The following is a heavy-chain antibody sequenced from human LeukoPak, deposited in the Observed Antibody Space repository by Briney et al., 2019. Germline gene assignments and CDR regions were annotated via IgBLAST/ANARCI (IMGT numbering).Heavy chain of an antibody. Sequence: GGSLRLSCAASGFDFGNHAMRWVRQAPGKGLEWVSAISGISGSTTIYADSVKGRFTVSRDNSKRTLYLQMNSLRAEDTAVYYCAKNYASGRGVPYGMDVWGQGTTVTVAS. V-gene: IGHV3-23*01. D-gene: IGHD3-10*01. CDR2: ISGISGSTT. CDR3: AKNYASGRGVPYGMDV. J-gene: IGHJ6*02. CDR1: GFDFGNHA.